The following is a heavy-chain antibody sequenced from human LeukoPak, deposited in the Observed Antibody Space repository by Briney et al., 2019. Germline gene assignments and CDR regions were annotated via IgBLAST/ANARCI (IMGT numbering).Heavy chain of an antibody. D-gene: IGHD6-6*01. CDR3: ARVAVDSSSSWFDP. J-gene: IGHJ5*02. V-gene: IGHV3-23*01. CDR2: IFPSGGEI. Sequence: GGSLRLSCEASGFTFSTFAMIWVRQPPGKGLEWVSSIFPSGGEIHYADSVRGRFTISRDNSKSTLSLQMNSLRAEDTALYYCARVAVDSSSSWFDPWGQGTLVTVSS. CDR1: GFTFSTFA.